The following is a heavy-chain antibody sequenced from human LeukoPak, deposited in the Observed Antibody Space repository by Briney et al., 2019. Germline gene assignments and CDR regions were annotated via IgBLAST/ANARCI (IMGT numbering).Heavy chain of an antibody. Sequence: PSETLSLTCTVSGGSIGKGSYYWSWLRQPAGMGLEWIGRIYTSGSTNYNPSLKSRVTITVDTSKNQFSLNLSSVTAADTAVYYCARDGGYTYGYSHFDYWGQGTLVTVSS. D-gene: IGHD5-18*01. CDR1: GGSIGKGSYY. CDR3: ARDGGYTYGYSHFDY. J-gene: IGHJ4*02. V-gene: IGHV4-61*02. CDR2: IYTSGST.